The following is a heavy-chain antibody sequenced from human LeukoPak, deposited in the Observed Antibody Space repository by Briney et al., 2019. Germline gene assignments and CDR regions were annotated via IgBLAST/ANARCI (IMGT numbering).Heavy chain of an antibody. D-gene: IGHD3-10*01. CDR1: GFTFSNSY. CDR3: ARRALTMARGARPYYFDY. V-gene: IGHV3-11*04. Sequence: GGSLRLSCAASGFTFSNSYMSWIRQAPGKGLEWISYISSSSGTIIHYADSVKGRFTISRDNAKNSLYLQMNSLRAEDTAVYYCARRALTMARGARPYYFDYWGQGTLVTVSS. J-gene: IGHJ4*02. CDR2: ISSSSGTII.